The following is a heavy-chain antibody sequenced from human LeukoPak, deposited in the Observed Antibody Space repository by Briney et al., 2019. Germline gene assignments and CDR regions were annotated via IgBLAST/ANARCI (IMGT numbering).Heavy chain of an antibody. J-gene: IGHJ4*02. Sequence: GGSLRLSCAASGFSFSSYAMNWVRQAPGKGLEWVSAISGTGGSTYYADSVKGRFTISRDNSKNTLYLQMNSLRAEDTAVYYCAKEGSYGVVATINYFDYWGQGTLVTVSS. V-gene: IGHV3-23*01. CDR2: ISGTGGST. D-gene: IGHD5-12*01. CDR1: GFSFSSYA. CDR3: AKEGSYGVVATINYFDY.